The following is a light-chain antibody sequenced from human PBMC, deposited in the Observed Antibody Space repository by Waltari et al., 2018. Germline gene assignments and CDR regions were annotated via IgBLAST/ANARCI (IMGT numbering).Light chain of an antibody. V-gene: IGKV3-15*01. CDR2: GAS. Sequence: EVVMTQSPAILSVSPGERATLSCRASQSVTTNLAWYQQKPGQAPRLLIFGASTRATGVPARFSGSWSGTDFTLTISDLQSDDFAVYYCQQSDNWPPITFGQGTRLEIK. CDR3: QQSDNWPPIT. CDR1: QSVTTN. J-gene: IGKJ5*01.